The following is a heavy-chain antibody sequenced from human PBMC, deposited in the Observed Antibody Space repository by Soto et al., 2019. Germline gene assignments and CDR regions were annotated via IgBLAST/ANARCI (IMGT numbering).Heavy chain of an antibody. Sequence: GVLRLSCAASGFTFSSYAMSWVRQAPGKGLEWVSAISGSGGSTYYADSVKGRFTISRDNSKNTLYLQMNSLRAEDTAVYYCAKTPSAVVVPAANYFYWGQGTLVTVSS. V-gene: IGHV3-23*01. CDR3: AKTPSAVVVPAANYFY. D-gene: IGHD2-2*01. CDR1: GFTFSSYA. J-gene: IGHJ4*02. CDR2: ISGSGGST.